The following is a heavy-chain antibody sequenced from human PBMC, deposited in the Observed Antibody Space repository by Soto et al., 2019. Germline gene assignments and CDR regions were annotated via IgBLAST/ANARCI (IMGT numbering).Heavy chain of an antibody. CDR2: IYYSGST. V-gene: IGHV4-31*03. CDR3: ARDPYSSSEGFDY. D-gene: IGHD6-6*01. Sequence: PSETLSLTCTVSGGSISSGGYYWSRIRQHPGKGLEWIGYIYYSGSTYYNPSLKSRVTISVDTSKNQFSLKLSSVTAADTAVYYCARDPYSSSEGFDYWGQGTLVTVSS. CDR1: GGSISSGGYY. J-gene: IGHJ4*02.